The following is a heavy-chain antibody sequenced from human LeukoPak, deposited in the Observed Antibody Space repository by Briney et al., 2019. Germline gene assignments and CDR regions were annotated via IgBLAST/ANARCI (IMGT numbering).Heavy chain of an antibody. D-gene: IGHD5-12*01. CDR1: GFTLSSYA. V-gene: IGHV3-30*04. CDR2: ISYDGSNK. CDR3: ARSASGYDA. Sequence: GGSLRLSCAASGFTLSSYAMHWVREALGKGLEWVAVISYDGSNKYYADSVKGRFTISRDNSKNTLYLQMNSLRAEDTAVYYCARSASGYDAWGQGTLVTVSS. J-gene: IGHJ5*02.